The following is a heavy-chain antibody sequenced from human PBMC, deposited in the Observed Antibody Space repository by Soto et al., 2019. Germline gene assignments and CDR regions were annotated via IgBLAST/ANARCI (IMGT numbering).Heavy chain of an antibody. Sequence: SETLSLTCTVSGGSISSYYWSWIRQPPGKGLEWIGYIYYSGSTNYNPSLKSRVTISVDTSKNQFSLKLSSVTAADTAVYYCARDRERGGLFAFDIWGQGTMVTVSS. V-gene: IGHV4-59*01. CDR2: IYYSGST. CDR1: GGSISSYY. D-gene: IGHD2-15*01. J-gene: IGHJ3*02. CDR3: ARDRERGGLFAFDI.